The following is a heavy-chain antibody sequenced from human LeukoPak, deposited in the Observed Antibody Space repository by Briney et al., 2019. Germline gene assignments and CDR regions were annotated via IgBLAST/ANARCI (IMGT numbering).Heavy chain of an antibody. V-gene: IGHV3-11*06. CDR3: ARQQLVSRRMAGDDY. Sequence: GSLRLSCAASGFTFSDYYMSWIRQAPGKGLEWVSYISSSSSYTNYADSVKGRFTISRDNAKNSLYLQMNSLRAEDTAVYYCARQQLVSRRMAGDDYWGQGTLVTVSS. CDR2: ISSSSSYT. D-gene: IGHD6-13*01. J-gene: IGHJ4*02. CDR1: GFTFSDYY.